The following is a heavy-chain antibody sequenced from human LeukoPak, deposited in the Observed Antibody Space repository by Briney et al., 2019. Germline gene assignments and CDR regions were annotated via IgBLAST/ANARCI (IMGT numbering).Heavy chain of an antibody. Sequence: PSETLSLTCNFSSGSISPYFWSRLRQTQGKGLEWIGYIYYSGSTKYNPSLKGRVTISIDASKKQFSLKLSSVTAADTAVHYCARETGGNPDYWGQGTLVTVSS. D-gene: IGHD4-23*01. J-gene: IGHJ4*02. CDR2: IYYSGST. V-gene: IGHV4-59*12. CDR1: SGSISPYF. CDR3: ARETGGNPDY.